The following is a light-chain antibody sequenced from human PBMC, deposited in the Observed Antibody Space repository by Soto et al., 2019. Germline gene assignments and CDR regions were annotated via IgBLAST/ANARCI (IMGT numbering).Light chain of an antibody. J-gene: IGKJ1*01. CDR2: GAS. Sequence: TVITQSPATLSVSLVERVTLSCRASQSVRNNLAWYQQKAGQAPRLLIYGASTRATGIPARFSGSGSGTEFTLTISSLQSEDFAVYYCQKYNNWPRKFGQGTKVDIK. V-gene: IGKV3-15*01. CDR1: QSVRNN. CDR3: QKYNNWPRK.